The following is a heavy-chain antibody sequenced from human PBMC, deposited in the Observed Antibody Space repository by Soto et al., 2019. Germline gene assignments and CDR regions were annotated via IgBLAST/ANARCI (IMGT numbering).Heavy chain of an antibody. V-gene: IGHV4-59*01. CDR1: GGSISSYY. D-gene: IGHD3-9*01. Sequence: SSETLSLTCTVSGGSISSYYWSWIRQPPGKGLEWIGYIYYSGSTNYNPSLKSRVTISVDTSKNQFSLKLSSVTAADTAVYYCARGLLPNYDISFTAFDIWGQGTMVPVSS. CDR3: ARGLLPNYDISFTAFDI. CDR2: IYYSGST. J-gene: IGHJ3*02.